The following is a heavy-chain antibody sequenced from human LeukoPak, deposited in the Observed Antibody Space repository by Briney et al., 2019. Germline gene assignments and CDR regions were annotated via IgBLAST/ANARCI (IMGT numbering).Heavy chain of an antibody. CDR3: ARQPYFYYYLDV. CDR2: IVGDSTIE. CDR1: GFSFNNDA. J-gene: IGHJ6*03. D-gene: IGHD5-18*01. Sequence: VRPGASLRLSCAASGFSFNNDAMTWPRPAPGKGLECVSTIVGDSTIEYYADSVKGRFSISSDNSKTMMFLHMNSLRAEDTAIYYCARQPYFYYYLDVGGKGTTVTVSS. V-gene: IGHV3-23*01.